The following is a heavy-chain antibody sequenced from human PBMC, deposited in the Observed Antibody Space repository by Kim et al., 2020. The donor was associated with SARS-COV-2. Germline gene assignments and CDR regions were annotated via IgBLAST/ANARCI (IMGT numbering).Heavy chain of an antibody. D-gene: IGHD2-8*02. CDR1: GFTFDDYA. CDR2: ISWNSGSI. J-gene: IGHJ4*02. V-gene: IGHV3-9*01. Sequence: GGSLRLSCAASGFTFDDYAMHWVRQAPGKGLEWVSGISWNSGSIGYADSVKGRFTISRDNAKNSLYLQMNSLRAEDTALYYCAKAGGPRRDGSGLYYFDYWGQGTLVTVSS. CDR3: AKAGGPRRDGSGLYYFDY.